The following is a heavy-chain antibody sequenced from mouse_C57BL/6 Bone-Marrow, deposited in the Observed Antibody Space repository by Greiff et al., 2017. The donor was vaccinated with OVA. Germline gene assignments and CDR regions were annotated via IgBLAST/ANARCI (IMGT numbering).Heavy chain of an antibody. D-gene: IGHD2-5*01. CDR2: IDPANGNT. V-gene: IGHV14-3*01. CDR1: GFNIKNTY. CDR3: ARYSNYVWYFGV. Sequence: LVESVAELVRPGASVKLSCTASGFNIKNTYMHWVKQRPEQGLEWIGRIDPANGNTKYAPKFQGKATITADTSSNTAYLHLTSLTSEDTAIYYCARYSNYVWYFGVWGTGTTVTVSS. J-gene: IGHJ1*03.